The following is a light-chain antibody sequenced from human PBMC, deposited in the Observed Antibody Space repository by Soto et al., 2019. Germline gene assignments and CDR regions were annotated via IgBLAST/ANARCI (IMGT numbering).Light chain of an antibody. Sequence: DIQMTQSPSTLSASVGDRVTITCRASQSISNWLAWCQQKPGKAPKLLIYKASSLESGVPSRFSGSGSGTEFTLTISSLQPDDFATYYCQEYNSYSYTFGQGTKLEIK. CDR1: QSISNW. J-gene: IGKJ2*01. V-gene: IGKV1-5*03. CDR2: KAS. CDR3: QEYNSYSYT.